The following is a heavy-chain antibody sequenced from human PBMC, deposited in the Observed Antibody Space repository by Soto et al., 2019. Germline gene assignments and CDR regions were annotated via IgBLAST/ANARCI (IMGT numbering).Heavy chain of an antibody. CDR3: AKDTGGYNFYYFDD. V-gene: IGHV3-9*01. Sequence: PGGSLRLSCTASGFTFDDYAMHWVRQAPGKGLEWVSGIGWNGGNIRYADSVKGRFTISRDNAENSLHLQMYSLRAEDTALYYCAKDTGGYNFYYFDDWGQGTLVTVS. D-gene: IGHD5-12*01. CDR1: GFTFDDYA. CDR2: IGWNGGNI. J-gene: IGHJ4*02.